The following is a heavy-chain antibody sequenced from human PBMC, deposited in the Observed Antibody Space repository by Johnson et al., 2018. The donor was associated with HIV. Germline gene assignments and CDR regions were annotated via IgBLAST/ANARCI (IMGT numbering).Heavy chain of an antibody. CDR3: ARYSSSFDAFDI. J-gene: IGHJ3*02. CDR1: GFTFSSYW. CDR2: INSDGSST. D-gene: IGHD6-6*01. V-gene: IGHV3-74*02. Sequence: VQLVESGGGLVQPGGSLRLSCAASGFTFSSYWMHWVRQAPGKGLVWVSRINSDGSSTSYADSVKGRFTISRDNAKNSLLLQMNSLRAGDTAVYYCARYSSSFDAFDIWGQGTMFTVSS.